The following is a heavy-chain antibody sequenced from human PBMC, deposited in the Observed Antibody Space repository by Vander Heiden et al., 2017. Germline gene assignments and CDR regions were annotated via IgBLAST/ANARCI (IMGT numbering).Heavy chain of an antibody. D-gene: IGHD6-13*01. CDR1: GDSIRNYY. J-gene: IGHJ6*02. Sequence: QVQLQESGPGLVKPSETLSLTCSVSGDSIRNYYWSLIRQPAGKGMKWIARIYSSGVTNYNPSLKSPVTMSFDTSKNQLSLKLTSVTAADTAVYYCVRESAGTGYYYGMDVWGQGTTVTVSS. CDR2: IYSSGVT. CDR3: VRESAGTGYYYGMDV. V-gene: IGHV4-4*07.